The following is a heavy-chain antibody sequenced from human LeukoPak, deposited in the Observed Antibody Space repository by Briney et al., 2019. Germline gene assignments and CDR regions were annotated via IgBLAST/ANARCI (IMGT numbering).Heavy chain of an antibody. Sequence: ETLSLTCAVYGGSFSGYYWSWIRQPPGKGLEWIGEINHSGSTNYNPSLKSRVTISVDTSKNQFSLKLSSVTAADTAVYYCARGPSITIFFDYWGQGTLVTVSS. J-gene: IGHJ4*02. V-gene: IGHV4-34*01. D-gene: IGHD3-9*01. CDR1: GGSFSGYY. CDR3: ARGPSITIFFDY. CDR2: INHSGST.